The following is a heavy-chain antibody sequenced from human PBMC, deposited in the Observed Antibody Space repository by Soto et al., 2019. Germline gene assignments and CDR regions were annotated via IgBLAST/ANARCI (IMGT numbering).Heavy chain of an antibody. CDR1: GFTFSSYA. CDR3: ARNLRLGEEDAFDI. CDR2: ISYDGSNK. J-gene: IGHJ3*02. Sequence: QVQLVESGGGVVQPGRSLRLSCAASGFTFSSYAMHWVRQAPGKGLEWVAVISYDGSNKYYADSVKGRFTISRDNSKNTLYLQMNSLRAEDTAVYYCARNLRLGEEDAFDIWGQGTMVTVSS. V-gene: IGHV3-30-3*01. D-gene: IGHD3-16*01.